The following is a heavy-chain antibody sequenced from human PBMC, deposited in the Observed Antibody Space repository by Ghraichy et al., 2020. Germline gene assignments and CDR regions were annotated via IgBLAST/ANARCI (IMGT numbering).Heavy chain of an antibody. Sequence: LSLTCAASGFVFSSYAMNWVRQAPGKGLEWVSGITGSGSKTYYAKFVKGRFTISRDNSGNTLYLQMNSLRGEDTAAYYCAKDSLGANWNGPFDYWGQGTLVTVSS. CDR3: AKDSLGANWNGPFDY. CDR1: GFVFSSYA. CDR2: ITGSGSKT. J-gene: IGHJ4*02. D-gene: IGHD1-20*01. V-gene: IGHV3-23*01.